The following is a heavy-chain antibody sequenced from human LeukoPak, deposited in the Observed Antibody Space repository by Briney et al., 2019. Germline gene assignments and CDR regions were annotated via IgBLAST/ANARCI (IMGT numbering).Heavy chain of an antibody. V-gene: IGHV1-69*05. Sequence: SVKVSCKASGGTFSSYAISWVRQAPGQGLEWMGRTIPIFGTANYAQKFQGRVTITTDESTSTAYMELSSLRSEDTAVYYCAREDVGAAAGNNPDYWGQGTLVTVSS. CDR2: TIPIFGTA. CDR3: AREDVGAAAGNNPDY. CDR1: GGTFSSYA. D-gene: IGHD6-13*01. J-gene: IGHJ4*02.